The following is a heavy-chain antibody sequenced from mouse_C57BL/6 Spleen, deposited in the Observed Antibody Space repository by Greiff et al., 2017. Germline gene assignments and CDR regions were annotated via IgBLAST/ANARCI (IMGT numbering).Heavy chain of an antibody. CDR2: LSDGGSYT. CDR3: ARALTTVVAPFDY. J-gene: IGHJ2*01. CDR1: GFTFSSYA. V-gene: IGHV5-4*03. Sequence: VMLVESGGGLVKPGGSLKLSCAASGFTFSSYAMSWVRQTPEKRLEWVATLSDGGSYTYYPDNVKGRFHISRDNAKNNLYLQMRHLKSEATAMYYCARALTTVVAPFDYWGQGTTLTVSS. D-gene: IGHD1-1*01.